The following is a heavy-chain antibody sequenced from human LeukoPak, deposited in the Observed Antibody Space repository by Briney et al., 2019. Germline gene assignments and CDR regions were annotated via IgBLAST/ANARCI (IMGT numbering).Heavy chain of an antibody. J-gene: IGHJ2*01. CDR2: ISGSGGST. CDR3: AKDRGSSWFSAHAYFDL. D-gene: IGHD6-13*01. V-gene: IGHV3-23*01. Sequence: GGSLRLSCAASGFTFSSYGMSWVRQAPGEGLEWVSAISGSGGSTYYADSVKGRFTISRDNSKNTLYLQMSSLRAEDTAVYYCAKDRGSSWFSAHAYFDLWGRGTLVTVSS. CDR1: GFTFSSYG.